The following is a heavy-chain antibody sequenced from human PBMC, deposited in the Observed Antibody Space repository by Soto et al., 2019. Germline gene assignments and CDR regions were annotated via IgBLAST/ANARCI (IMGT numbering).Heavy chain of an antibody. CDR3: ARGKRMEENYYDHGLDI. J-gene: IGHJ6*02. Sequence: ASVKVSFKAFGYTFTIHAMYCMRQAPGQRVEWMGWINRGSGQSKHSQRFQGRVNISRDTSAGTAYMDLISLRSEDTAVYYCARGKRMEENYYDHGLDIWGQVTTVPVAS. V-gene: IGHV1-3*01. CDR1: GYTFTIHA. CDR2: INRGSGQS. D-gene: IGHD1-1*01.